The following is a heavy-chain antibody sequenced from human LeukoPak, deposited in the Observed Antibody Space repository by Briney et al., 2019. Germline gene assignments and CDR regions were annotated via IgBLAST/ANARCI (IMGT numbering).Heavy chain of an antibody. D-gene: IGHD6-13*01. V-gene: IGHV3-21*01. J-gene: IGHJ6*03. CDR3: ARVSSSWSYYYYYYMDV. Sequence: GGSLRLSCAASGFTFSSYSMNWVRQAPGKGLEWVSSIRSSSSYIYYADSVKGRFTISRDNAKNSLYLQMNSLRAEDTAVYYCARVSSSWSYYYYYYMDVWGKGTTVTVSS. CDR1: GFTFSSYS. CDR2: IRSSSSYI.